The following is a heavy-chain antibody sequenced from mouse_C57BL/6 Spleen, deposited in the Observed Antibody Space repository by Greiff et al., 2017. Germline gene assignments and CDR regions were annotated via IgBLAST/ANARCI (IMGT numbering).Heavy chain of an antibody. CDR1: GYTFTSYD. D-gene: IGHD1-1*01. V-gene: IGHV1-85*01. J-gene: IGHJ1*03. CDR2: IYPRDGST. CDR3: ARERDYYGSSYDGYFDV. Sequence: QVQLQQSGPELVKPGASVKLSCKASGYTFTSYDINWVKQRPGQGLEWIGWIYPRDGSTKYNEKFKGKATLTVDTYSSTAYMELHSLTSEDSAVYFCARERDYYGSSYDGYFDVWGTGTTVTVSS.